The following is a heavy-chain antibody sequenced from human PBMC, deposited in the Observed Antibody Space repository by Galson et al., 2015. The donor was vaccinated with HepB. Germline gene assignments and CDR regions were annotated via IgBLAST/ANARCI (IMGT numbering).Heavy chain of an antibody. D-gene: IGHD6-13*01. CDR3: AKLRGQELVNYYFND. CDR2: LGGSGST. V-gene: IGHV3-23*01. J-gene: IGHJ4*02. CDR1: GFSVSNFA. Sequence: SLRLSCAGSGFSVSNFAMNWVRQAPGKGLEWVSALGGSGSTNYADSVKGRFTISRDNSKNTLYLQMNSLRAEDTAIYYCAKLRGQELVNYYFNDWGQGTLVTVSS.